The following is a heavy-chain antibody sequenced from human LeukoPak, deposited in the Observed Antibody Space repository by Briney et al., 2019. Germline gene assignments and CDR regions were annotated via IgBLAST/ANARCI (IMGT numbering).Heavy chain of an antibody. CDR3: AKHLVDGYSYFDY. CDR1: GFTFSSYA. V-gene: IGHV3-23*01. CDR2: ISGSGGST. D-gene: IGHD5-24*01. J-gene: IGHJ4*02. Sequence: GGSLRLSCAASGFTFSSYAMSWVRQAPGKGLEWVSVISGSGGSTYYADSVKGRFTISRDNSKNTLYLQMNSLRAEDTAVYHCAKHLVDGYSYFDYWGQGTLVTVSS.